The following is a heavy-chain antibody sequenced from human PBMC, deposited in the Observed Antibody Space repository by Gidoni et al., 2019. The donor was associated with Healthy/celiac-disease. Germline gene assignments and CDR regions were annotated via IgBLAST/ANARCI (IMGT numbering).Heavy chain of an antibody. CDR1: GFTFSSYA. CDR3: AKGPETKYFDWLLNFDY. V-gene: IGHV3-23*01. CDR2: ISGSGGST. Sequence: EVQLLESGGGLVQPGGSLRLSCAASGFTFSSYAMSWVRQAPGKGLGWVSAISGSGGSTYYADSVKGRFTISRDNSKNTLYLQMNSLRAEDTAVYYCAKGPETKYFDWLLNFDYWGQGTLVTVSS. J-gene: IGHJ4*02. D-gene: IGHD3-9*01.